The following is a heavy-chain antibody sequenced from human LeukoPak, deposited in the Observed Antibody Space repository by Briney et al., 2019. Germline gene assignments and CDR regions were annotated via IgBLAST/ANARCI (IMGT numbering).Heavy chain of an antibody. CDR3: VRQGDSGRSYDY. Sequence: PSETLSLTCAVYGGSFSGYYWSWIRQPPGRGLEWIGHIYYGGSTNYNPSLKSRVTISLDTSKNQFSLNLSSVTAADTAVYYCVRQGDSGRSYDYWGQGTLVTVSS. V-gene: IGHV4-59*08. D-gene: IGHD3-22*01. CDR1: GGSFSGYY. J-gene: IGHJ4*02. CDR2: IYYGGST.